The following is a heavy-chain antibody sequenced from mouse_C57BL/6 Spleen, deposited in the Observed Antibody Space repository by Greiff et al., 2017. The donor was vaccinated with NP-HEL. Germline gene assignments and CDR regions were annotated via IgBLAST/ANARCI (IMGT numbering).Heavy chain of an antibody. J-gene: IGHJ1*03. Sequence: VQLQQSGAELVMPGASVKLSCKASGYTFTSYWMHWVKQRPGQGLEWIGEIDPSDSYTNYNQKFKGKSTLTVDKSSSTAYMQLSSLTSEDSAVYYGASGGDYWYFDVWGTGTTVTVSS. CDR1: GYTFTSYW. CDR2: IDPSDSYT. V-gene: IGHV1-69*01. CDR3: ASGGDYWYFDV.